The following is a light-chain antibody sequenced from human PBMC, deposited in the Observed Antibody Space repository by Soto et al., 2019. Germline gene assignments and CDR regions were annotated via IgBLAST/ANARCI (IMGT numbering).Light chain of an antibody. CDR1: QSAGNF. Sequence: EILTTQFSATLSVFPGETASLSCRASQSAGNFLAWYQQKPGQAPRLLIYYIYPRATGITARFSGSGSGTEFTLTIKSMQSEDSAVYYCQKHNQWHITFGKGTKLEIK. CDR2: YIY. J-gene: IGKJ5*01. CDR3: QKHNQWHIT. V-gene: IGKV3D-15*01.